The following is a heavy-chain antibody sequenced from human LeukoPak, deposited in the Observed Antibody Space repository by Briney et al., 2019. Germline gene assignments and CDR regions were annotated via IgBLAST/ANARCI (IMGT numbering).Heavy chain of an antibody. J-gene: IGHJ4*02. Sequence: GGSLRLSCAASGFTFSSYAMRWVRQAPGKGLEWVSAISGSGGSTYYADSVKGRFTISRDNSKNTLYLQMNSLRAEDTAVYYCANSIKGTGLLSDYWGQGTLVTVSS. CDR3: ANSIKGTGLLSDY. V-gene: IGHV3-23*01. CDR2: ISGSGGST. D-gene: IGHD2-21*02. CDR1: GFTFSSYA.